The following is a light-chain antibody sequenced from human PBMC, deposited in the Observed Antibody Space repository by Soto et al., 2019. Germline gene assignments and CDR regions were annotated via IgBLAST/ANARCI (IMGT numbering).Light chain of an antibody. V-gene: IGLV2-23*01. J-gene: IGLJ3*02. CDR1: SSDVGSYNL. Sequence: QSVLTQPASVSGSPGQSITISCTGTSSDVGSYNLVSWYQQHPGKAPKLMIYEGSKRPSGVSNRFSGSKSGNTASLTISGVPAEDEADYYCCSYSGSRTWGVRGGTKLAVL. CDR2: EGS. CDR3: CSYSGSRTWG.